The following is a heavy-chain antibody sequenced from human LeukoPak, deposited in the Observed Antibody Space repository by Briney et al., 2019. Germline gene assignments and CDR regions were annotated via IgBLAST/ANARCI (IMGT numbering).Heavy chain of an antibody. D-gene: IGHD3-9*01. CDR2: IIPISGTA. CDR1: GGTFSSYA. Sequence: SVKVSCKASGGTFSSYAISWVRQAPGQGLEWMGGIIPISGTANYAQKFQGRVTITADKSTSTAYMELSSLRSEDTAVYYCARAHYDILTGYYPFDYWGQGTLVTVSS. J-gene: IGHJ4*02. CDR3: ARAHYDILTGYYPFDY. V-gene: IGHV1-69*06.